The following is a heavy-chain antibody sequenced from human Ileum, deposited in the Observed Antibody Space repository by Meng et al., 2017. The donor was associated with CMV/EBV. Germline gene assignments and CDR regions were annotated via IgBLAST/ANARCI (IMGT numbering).Heavy chain of an antibody. CDR3: ATSSLLWERFQD. CDR1: GFSLGGIA. D-gene: IGHD1-26*01. J-gene: IGHJ1*01. V-gene: IGHV3-23*01. Sequence: GGSLRLSCTSPGFSLGGIAMTWVRQTPERGLEWVAAITGTGYSTKYADSVKGRFAISRDGSGYTVYLQMNGLTAADTAVYYCATSSLLWERFQDSGQGTLVTVSS. CDR2: ITGTGYST.